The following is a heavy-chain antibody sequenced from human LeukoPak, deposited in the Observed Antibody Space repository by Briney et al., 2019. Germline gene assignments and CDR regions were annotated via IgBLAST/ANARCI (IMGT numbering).Heavy chain of an antibody. D-gene: IGHD2/OR15-2a*01. Sequence: SETLSLTCTVSGGFISSSIYYWGWIRQPPGKGLEWIGSICYSGSTDYNPSLKSRVTISVDTSKNQFSLKLSSVTAADTAVYYCAGDRSGTTEYWGQGTLVTVSS. CDR3: AGDRSGTTEY. J-gene: IGHJ1*01. CDR1: GGFISSSIYY. CDR2: ICYSGST. V-gene: IGHV4-39*07.